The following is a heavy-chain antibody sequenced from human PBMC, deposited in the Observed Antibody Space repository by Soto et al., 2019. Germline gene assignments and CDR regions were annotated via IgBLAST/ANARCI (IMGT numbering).Heavy chain of an antibody. CDR1: GFTFDDYG. D-gene: IGHD3-22*01. V-gene: IGHV3-20*04. CDR2: INWNGGST. Sequence: PGGSLRLSCAASGFTFDDYGMSWVRQAPGKGLEWVSGINWNGGSTGYADSVKGRFTISRDNAKNSLYLQMNSLRAEDTALYYCARSLTYYYDRSGSSAWGQGTLVTVSS. J-gene: IGHJ5*02. CDR3: ARSLTYYYDRSGSSA.